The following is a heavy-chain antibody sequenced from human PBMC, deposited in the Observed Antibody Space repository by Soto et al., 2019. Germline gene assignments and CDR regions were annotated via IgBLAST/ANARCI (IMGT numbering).Heavy chain of an antibody. D-gene: IGHD6-13*01. V-gene: IGHV3-30*18. Sequence: QVQVVESGGGVVQPGRSLRLSCAASGFTFSSYGMHWVRQAPGKGLEWVAVISYDGSNKYYADSVKGRFTISRDNSKNTLYLQMNSLRAEDTAVYYCAKDQGNSSSWYFGYYYYGMDVWGQGTTVTVSS. J-gene: IGHJ6*02. CDR1: GFTFSSYG. CDR3: AKDQGNSSSWYFGYYYYGMDV. CDR2: ISYDGSNK.